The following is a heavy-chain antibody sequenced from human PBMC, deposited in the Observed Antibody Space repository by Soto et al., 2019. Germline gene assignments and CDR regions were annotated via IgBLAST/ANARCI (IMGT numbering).Heavy chain of an antibody. Sequence: ASVKVSCKDSGYTFTGYYMHWVRQAPGQGLEWMGWINPNSGGTNYAQKFQGWVTMTRDTSISTAYMELSRLRSDDTAVYYCARRLEYSGSGMGFDYWGQGTLVTVSS. D-gene: IGHD6-6*01. CDR2: INPNSGGT. J-gene: IGHJ4*02. CDR3: ARRLEYSGSGMGFDY. V-gene: IGHV1-2*04. CDR1: GYTFTGYY.